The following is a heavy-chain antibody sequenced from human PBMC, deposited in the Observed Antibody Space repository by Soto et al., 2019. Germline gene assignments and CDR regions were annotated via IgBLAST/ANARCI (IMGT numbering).Heavy chain of an antibody. CDR1: GGTFSSYA. Sequence: QVQLVQSGAEVKKPGSSVKVSCKASGGTFSSYAISWVRQAPGQGLEWMGGIIPIFGTANYAQKFQGRVTITADKSTSTAYMELSSLRSEDTAVYYCARVGRTYYYDSSGYITVGGRWYFDYWGQGTLVTVSS. CDR2: IIPIFGTA. CDR3: ARVGRTYYYDSSGYITVGGRWYFDY. J-gene: IGHJ4*02. D-gene: IGHD3-22*01. V-gene: IGHV1-69*06.